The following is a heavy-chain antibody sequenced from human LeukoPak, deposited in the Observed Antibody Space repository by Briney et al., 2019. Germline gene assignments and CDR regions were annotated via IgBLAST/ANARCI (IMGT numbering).Heavy chain of an antibody. D-gene: IGHD6-19*01. V-gene: IGHV3-53*05. CDR3: ASSHSSGWYYFDY. J-gene: IGHJ4*02. CDR1: GFTVSSDY. CDR2: IYSGGST. Sequence: PGGSLRLSCAASGFTVSSDYMSWVRQAPGKGLEWVSVIYSGGSTYYADSVRGRFTISRDNSKNTLYLQMNSLRAEDTAVYYCASSHSSGWYYFDYWGQGTLVTVSS.